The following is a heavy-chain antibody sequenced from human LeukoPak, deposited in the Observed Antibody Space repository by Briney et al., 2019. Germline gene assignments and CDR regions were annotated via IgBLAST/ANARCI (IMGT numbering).Heavy chain of an antibody. CDR1: GGSITSSNYY. CDR2: IYYGGNT. Sequence: SETLSLTCTVSGGSITSSNYYWGWIRQPAGKGLEWIGNIYYGGNTYYNPSLKSRVTISVDTSKNQFSLKLSSVTAADTAVYYCARDRYCSSTSCYFRYFDLWGRGTLVTVSS. J-gene: IGHJ2*01. V-gene: IGHV4-39*07. CDR3: ARDRYCSSTSCYFRYFDL. D-gene: IGHD2-2*01.